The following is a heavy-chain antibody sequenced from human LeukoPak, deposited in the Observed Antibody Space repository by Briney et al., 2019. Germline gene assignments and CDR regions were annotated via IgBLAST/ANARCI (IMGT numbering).Heavy chain of an antibody. CDR3: ARSELRRFKAFN. CDR2: IFGSGRNT. V-gene: IGHV3-23*01. Sequence: GGSLRLSCAASGFTFNNYAMIWVRQAPGKGLEWVSAIFGSGRNTYYADSVKGRFTISRDNSKNTLYLQMNSLRVEDTAIYYCARSELRRFKAFNWGQGTLVAVSS. J-gene: IGHJ4*02. D-gene: IGHD3-10*01. CDR1: GFTFNNYA.